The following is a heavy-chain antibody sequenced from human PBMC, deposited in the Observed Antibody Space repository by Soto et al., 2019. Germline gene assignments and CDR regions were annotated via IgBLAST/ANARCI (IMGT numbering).Heavy chain of an antibody. CDR2: IYYSGST. D-gene: IGHD6-6*01. J-gene: IGHJ4*02. CDR3: AREYGRQLDY. V-gene: IGHV4-59*01. CDR1: CGSISSYY. Sequence: ASETLSLTCTVSCGSISSYYWSWIRQPPGKGLEWIGYIYYSGSTNYNPSLKSRVTISVDTSKNQFSLKLSSVTAADTAVYYCAREYGRQLDYWGQGTLVTVSS.